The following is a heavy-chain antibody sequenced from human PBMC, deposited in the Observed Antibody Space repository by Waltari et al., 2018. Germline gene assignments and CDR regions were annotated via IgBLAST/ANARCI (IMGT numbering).Heavy chain of an antibody. D-gene: IGHD1-1*01. CDR1: GFTFSSYA. CDR2: ISYDGSNK. Sequence: QVQLVESGGGVVQPGRSLRLSCAASGFTFSSYAMHWVRQAPGKGLEWVAVISYDGSNKYYADSVKGRFTISRDNSKNTLYLQMNSLRAEDTAVYYCARDPWNDVRFDPWGQGTLVTVSS. CDR3: ARDPWNDVRFDP. V-gene: IGHV3-30*01. J-gene: IGHJ5*02.